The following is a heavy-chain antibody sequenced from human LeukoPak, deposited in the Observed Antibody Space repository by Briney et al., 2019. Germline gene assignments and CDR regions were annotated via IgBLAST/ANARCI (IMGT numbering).Heavy chain of an antibody. CDR1: GGSFSGYY. V-gene: IGHV4-34*01. CDR2: INHMGRT. J-gene: IGHJ5*02. D-gene: IGHD2-15*01. Sequence: PSETLSLTCAVYGGSFSGYYWSWIRQPPGKGLEWIGEINHMGRTNYNPSLKSRVTISVDTSKNQFSLKLSSVPAADTAVYYCARGRGYCSGGSCYRFDPWGQGTLVTVSS. CDR3: ARGRGYCSGGSCYRFDP.